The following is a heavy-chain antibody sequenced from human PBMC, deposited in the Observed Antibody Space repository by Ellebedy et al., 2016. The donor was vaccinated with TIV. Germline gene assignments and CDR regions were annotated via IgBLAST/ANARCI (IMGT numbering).Heavy chain of an antibody. V-gene: IGHV3-7*01. CDR1: GFTFSNYW. J-gene: IGHJ6*02. D-gene: IGHD5-18*01. CDR3: ARRGYSYGYFYYGMDV. Sequence: GGSLRLXXAASGFTFSNYWMSWVRQAPGKGLEWVANIKPDGSEKYYVDSVKGRFTISRDNAKNSLYLQMNSLRAEDTAVYYCARRGYSYGYFYYGMDVWGQGTTVTVSS. CDR2: IKPDGSEK.